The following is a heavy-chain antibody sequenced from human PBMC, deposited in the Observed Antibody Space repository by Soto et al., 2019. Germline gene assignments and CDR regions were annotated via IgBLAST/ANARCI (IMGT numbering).Heavy chain of an antibody. CDR3: ASFSHRGNSYTLFDY. CDR1: GGSISSYY. J-gene: IGHJ4*02. D-gene: IGHD2-21*02. Sequence: SETLSLTCTVSGGSISSYYWSWIRQPPGKGLEWIGYIYYSGSTNYNPSLKSRVTISVDTSKNQFSLKLSSVTAADTAVYYCASFSHRGNSYTLFDYWGQGTLVTVSS. CDR2: IYYSGST. V-gene: IGHV4-59*01.